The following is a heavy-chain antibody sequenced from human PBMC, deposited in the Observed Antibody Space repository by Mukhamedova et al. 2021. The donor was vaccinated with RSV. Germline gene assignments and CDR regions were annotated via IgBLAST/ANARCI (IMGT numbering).Heavy chain of an antibody. J-gene: IGHJ3*01. CDR1: GFTFSSYS. CDR2: ISSSSTI. CDR3: ARDVAQYSSSWHAFD. D-gene: IGHD6-13*01. V-gene: IGHV3-48*04. Sequence: GFTFSSYSMNWVRQAPGKGLEWVSYISSSSTIYYADSVKGRFTISRDNAKNSLYLQMNSLRAEDTAVYYCARDVAQYSSSWHAFD.